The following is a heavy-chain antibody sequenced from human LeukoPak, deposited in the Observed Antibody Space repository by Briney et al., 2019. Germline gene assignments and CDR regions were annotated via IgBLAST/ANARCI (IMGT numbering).Heavy chain of an antibody. CDR3: ARRSGSSWSSFDY. Sequence: GGSLRLSCAASGFTFNNYAMNWVRQAPGKGLEWVSGISGFGGSTYYATSVKGRLTISRDNFGNMLYLHLDSLRVEDTAIYYCARRSGSSWSSFDYWGQGALVTVSP. CDR2: ISGFGGST. CDR1: GFTFNNYA. V-gene: IGHV3-23*01. J-gene: IGHJ4*02. D-gene: IGHD6-13*01.